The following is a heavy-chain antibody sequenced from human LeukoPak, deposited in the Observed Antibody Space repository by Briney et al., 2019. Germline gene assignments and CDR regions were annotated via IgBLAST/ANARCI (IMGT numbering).Heavy chain of an antibody. V-gene: IGHV3-7*05. D-gene: IGHD4/OR15-4a*01. Sequence: GGSLRLSCAASGFTFSSSWMTWVRQAPGKGLEWVATINQDGSENYYVDSVKGRFTISRDNAKNSLYLQMNSLRAEDTAVYYCVRERRGCSWGQGTLVTVSS. CDR3: VRERRGCS. CDR1: GFTFSSSW. CDR2: INQDGSEN. J-gene: IGHJ5*02.